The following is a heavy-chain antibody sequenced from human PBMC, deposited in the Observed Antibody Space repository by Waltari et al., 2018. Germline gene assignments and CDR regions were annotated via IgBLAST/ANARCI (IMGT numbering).Heavy chain of an antibody. CDR1: GGSFSGYY. CDR2: INHSGST. J-gene: IGHJ6*03. Sequence: QVQLQQWGAGLLKPSETLSLTCAVYGGSFSGYYWSWIRQPPGKGLEWIGEINHSGSTNYNPSLKSRVTISVDTSKNQFSLKLSSVTAADTAVYYCARGRRKGRIVVVPAAINYYMDVWGKGTTVTVSS. CDR3: ARGRRKGRIVVVPAAINYYMDV. V-gene: IGHV4-34*01. D-gene: IGHD2-2*01.